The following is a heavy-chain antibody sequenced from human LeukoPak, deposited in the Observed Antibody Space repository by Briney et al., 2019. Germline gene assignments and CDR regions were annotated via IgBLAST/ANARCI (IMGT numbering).Heavy chain of an antibody. CDR1: GFTFSNAW. J-gene: IGHJ4*02. Sequence: GGSLRLSCAASGFTFSNAWMSWVRQAPGKGLEWVGRIKRKTDGGTKDYAAPVKGRFTISRDDSKNTLYLQMNSLKTEDTAVYYCTADYYDSSGYYNDYWGQGTLVTVSS. D-gene: IGHD3-22*01. CDR3: TADYYDSSGYYNDY. V-gene: IGHV3-15*01. CDR2: IKRKTDGGTK.